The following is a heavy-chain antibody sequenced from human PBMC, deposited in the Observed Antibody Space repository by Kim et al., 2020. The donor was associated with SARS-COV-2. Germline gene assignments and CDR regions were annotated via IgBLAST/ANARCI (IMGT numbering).Heavy chain of an antibody. V-gene: IGHV3-48*04. CDR2: ISSSSSTI. Sequence: GGSLRLSCAASGFTFSSYSMNWVRQAPGKGLEWVSYISSSSSTIYYADSVKGRFTISRDNAKNSLYLQMNSLRAEDTAVYYCARDLVVPAGYFDYWGQGTLVTVSS. CDR3: ARDLVVPAGYFDY. CDR1: GFTFSSYS. J-gene: IGHJ4*02. D-gene: IGHD2-2*01.